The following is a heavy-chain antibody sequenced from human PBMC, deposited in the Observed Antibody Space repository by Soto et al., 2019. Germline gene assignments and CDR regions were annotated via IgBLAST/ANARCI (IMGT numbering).Heavy chain of an antibody. CDR3: AKGGSISARYFDY. D-gene: IGHD6-6*01. V-gene: IGHV3-30*18. CDR2: ISYDGRNK. CDR1: GFTLSSYG. J-gene: IGHJ4*02. Sequence: QVQLVESGGGVVQPGSSLRLSCAASGFTLSSYGMHWVRQAPGKGLEWVAVISYDGRNKYYADSVKGRFTISRDNSKNTLYLEMNSLRAEHTAVYYCAKGGSISARYFDYWGQGTLATVSS.